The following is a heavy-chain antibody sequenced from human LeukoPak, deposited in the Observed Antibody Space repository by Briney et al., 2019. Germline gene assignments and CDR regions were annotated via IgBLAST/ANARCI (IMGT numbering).Heavy chain of an antibody. CDR2: IYTSGST. CDR1: GGSLSSFY. V-gene: IGHV4-4*07. J-gene: IGHJ3*02. CDR3: ARLTPHDFWSGYYPGAFDI. Sequence: LETPSPTRTVSGGSLSSFYWGWIPEPAGEGLEWIGGIYTSGSTNYNPSLKSRVTMSVDTSKNQFSLKLSSVTAADTAVYYCARLTPHDFWSGYYPGAFDIWGQGTMVTVSS. D-gene: IGHD3-3*01.